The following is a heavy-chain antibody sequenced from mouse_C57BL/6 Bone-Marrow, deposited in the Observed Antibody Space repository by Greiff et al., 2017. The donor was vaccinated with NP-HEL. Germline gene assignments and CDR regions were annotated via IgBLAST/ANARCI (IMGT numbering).Heavy chain of an antibody. D-gene: IGHD2-3*01. CDR1: GFTFSDYY. V-gene: IGHV5-12*01. CDR3: ARHRDGWNYFDY. Sequence: DVKLVESGGGLVQPGGSLKLSCAASGFTFSDYYMYWVRQTPEKRLEWVAYISNGGGSTYYPDTVKGRFTISRDNAKNTLYLQMSRLKSEDTAMYYCARHRDGWNYFDYWGQGTTLTVSS. J-gene: IGHJ2*01. CDR2: ISNGGGST.